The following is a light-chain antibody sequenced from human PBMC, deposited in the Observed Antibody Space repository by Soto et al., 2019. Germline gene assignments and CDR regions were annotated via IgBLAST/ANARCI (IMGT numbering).Light chain of an antibody. CDR1: SSDVGCYNY. V-gene: IGLV2-8*01. J-gene: IGLJ1*01. Sequence: QSALTQPPSASGSPGQSVTISCTGTSSDVGCYNYVSWYQQHPGKAPKLMIYEVSERPSGVPDRFSGSKSSNTASLTVSGLQAEDEADYYCSSYAGSNNFVFGTGTKLTVL. CDR2: EVS. CDR3: SSYAGSNNFV.